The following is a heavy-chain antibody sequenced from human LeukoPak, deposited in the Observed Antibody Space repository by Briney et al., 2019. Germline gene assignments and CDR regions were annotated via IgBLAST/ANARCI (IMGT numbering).Heavy chain of an antibody. Sequence: PSETLSLTCAVYGGSFSGYYWSWIRQPPGKGLEWIGEINHSGSTNYNPSLKSRVTISVDTSKNQFSLKLSSVTAADTAVYYCARDAPSTRPPRVVGPLKYFQHWGQGTLVTVSS. CDR1: GGSFSGYY. J-gene: IGHJ1*01. CDR2: INHSGST. D-gene: IGHD3-22*01. CDR3: ARDAPSTRPPRVVGPLKYFQH. V-gene: IGHV4-34*01.